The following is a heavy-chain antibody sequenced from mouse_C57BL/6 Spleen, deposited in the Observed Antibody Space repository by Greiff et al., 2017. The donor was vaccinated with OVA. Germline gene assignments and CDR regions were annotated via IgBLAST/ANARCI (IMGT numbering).Heavy chain of an antibody. Sequence: DVMLVESGGGLVQPGGSMKLSCAASGFTFSDAWMDWVRQSPEKGLEWVAEIRNKANNHATYYAESVKGRFTISRDDSKSSVYLQMNSLRAEDTGIYYCTKWSDYSYAMDYWGQGTSVTVSS. V-gene: IGHV6-6*01. CDR2: IRNKANNHAT. J-gene: IGHJ4*01. CDR3: TKWSDYSYAMDY. D-gene: IGHD2-4*01. CDR1: GFTFSDAW.